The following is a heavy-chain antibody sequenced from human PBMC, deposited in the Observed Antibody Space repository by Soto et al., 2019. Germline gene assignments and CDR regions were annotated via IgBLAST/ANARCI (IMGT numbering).Heavy chain of an antibody. CDR3: ASGGRPPFYGMDV. V-gene: IGHV3-33*01. J-gene: IGHJ6*02. CDR2: IWYDGSNK. CDR1: GFTFSSYG. Sequence: QVQLVESGGGVVQPGRSLRLSCAASGFTFSSYGMHWVRQAPGKGLEWVAVIWYDGSNKYYADSVKGRFTISRDNSKNTLYLQMNSLRAEDTAVYYCASGGRPPFYGMDVWGQGTTVTVSS.